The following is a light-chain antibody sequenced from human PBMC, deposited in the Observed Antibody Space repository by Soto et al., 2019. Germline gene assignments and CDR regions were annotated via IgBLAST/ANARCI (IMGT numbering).Light chain of an antibody. J-gene: IGKJ3*01. V-gene: IGKV3-20*01. CDR3: QQYGSSPLFT. Sequence: EIVLTQSPGTLSLSPGERATLSCRASQSVSSNYLAWYQQKPGQAPRLLIYGASSRPTGIPDRFSGSGSGTHFTLTISRLEPEDFAVYYCQQYGSSPLFTFGPGTKVDIK. CDR1: QSVSSNY. CDR2: GAS.